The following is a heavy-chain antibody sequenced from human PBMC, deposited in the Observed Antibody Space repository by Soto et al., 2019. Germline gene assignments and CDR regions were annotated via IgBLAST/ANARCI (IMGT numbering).Heavy chain of an antibody. J-gene: IGHJ4*02. CDR2: ISAYNGNT. V-gene: IGHV1-18*01. D-gene: IGHD6-6*01. Sequence: ASVKVSCKASGYTFTSYDISWVRQAPGQGLEWMGWISAYNGNTNYAQKLQGRVTMTTDTSTSTAYMELRSLRSDDTAVYYCARGQRSIAARRGGYFDYWGQGTLVTVSS. CDR3: ARGQRSIAARRGGYFDY. CDR1: GYTFTSYD.